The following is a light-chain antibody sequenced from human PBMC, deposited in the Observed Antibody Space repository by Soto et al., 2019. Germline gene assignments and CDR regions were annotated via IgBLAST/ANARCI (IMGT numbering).Light chain of an antibody. CDR1: SSDIGGYNY. CDR2: DVG. J-gene: IGLJ2*01. CDR3: CSHTSSTTLV. V-gene: IGLV2-14*01. Sequence: QSALTQPASVSGSPGQSITISCTGTSSDIGGYNYVSWYQQNPGKAPKLMIYDVGNRPSGVSNRFSASKSDNTASLTISGLQAEDEADYYCCSHTSSTTLVFGGGTKVTFL.